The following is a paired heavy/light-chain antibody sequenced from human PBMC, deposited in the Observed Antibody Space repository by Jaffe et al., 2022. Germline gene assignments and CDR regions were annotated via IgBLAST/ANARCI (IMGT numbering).Heavy chain of an antibody. CDR3: ARDLVAAITMVRGVYNNWFDP. V-gene: IGHV4-61*02. Sequence: QVQLQESGPGLVKPSQTLSLTCTVSGGSISSGSYYWSWIRQPAGKGLEWIGRIYTSGSTNYNPSLKSRVTISVDTSKNQFSLKLSSVTAADTAVYYCARDLVAAITMVRGVYNNWFDPWGQGTLVTVSS. CDR1: GGSISSGSYY. D-gene: IGHD3-10*01. CDR2: IYTSGST. J-gene: IGHJ5*02.
Light chain of an antibody. J-gene: IGKJ4*01. Sequence: AIRMTQSPSSFSASTGDRVTITCRASQGISSYLAWYQQKPGKAPKLLIYAASTLQSGVPSRFSGSGSGTDFTLTISCLQSEDFATYYCQQYYSYPSFGGGTKVEIK. V-gene: IGKV1-8*01. CDR2: AAS. CDR1: QGISSY. CDR3: QQYYSYPS.